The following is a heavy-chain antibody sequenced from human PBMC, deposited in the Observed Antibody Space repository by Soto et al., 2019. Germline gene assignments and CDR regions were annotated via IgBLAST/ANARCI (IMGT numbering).Heavy chain of an antibody. V-gene: IGHV1-45*02. CDR2: ITPFNGNT. CDR3: ASESVDNRYYFDY. D-gene: IGHD5-12*01. Sequence: SVNVSCKASGYTFTYRYLHWVRQAPGQALEWMGWITPFNGNTNYAQKFQDRVTITRDRSMSTAYMELSSLRSEDTAMYYCASESVDNRYYFDYWGQGTLVTVSS. J-gene: IGHJ4*02. CDR1: GYTFTYRY.